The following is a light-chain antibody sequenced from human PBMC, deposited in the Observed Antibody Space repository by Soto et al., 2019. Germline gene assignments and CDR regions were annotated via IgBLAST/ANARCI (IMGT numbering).Light chain of an antibody. CDR2: GAS. J-gene: IGKJ4*01. Sequence: EIVMTQSPATLSVSPGERATLSCRASQSVSSNLAWYQQKPGQAPRLLIYGASTRATGIPASVSGSGSGTEFTLTVSSLQSEDFAVYYWQQYNNWPPLTFGGGTKVEIK. V-gene: IGKV3-15*01. CDR3: QQYNNWPPLT. CDR1: QSVSSN.